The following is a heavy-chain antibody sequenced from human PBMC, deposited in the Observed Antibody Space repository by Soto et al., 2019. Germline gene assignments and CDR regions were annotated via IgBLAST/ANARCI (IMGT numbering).Heavy chain of an antibody. D-gene: IGHD3-22*01. CDR3: TTLTYYYDSSDYYYVDAFDI. J-gene: IGHJ3*02. V-gene: IGHV3-15*07. CDR1: SVSNAW. Sequence: SVSNAWMNWVRQAPGKGLEWVGRIKSKTDGGTTDYAAPVKGRFTISRDDSKNTLYLQMNSLKTEDTAVYYCTTLTYYYDSSDYYYVDAFDIWGQGTMVTVSS. CDR2: IKSKTDGGTT.